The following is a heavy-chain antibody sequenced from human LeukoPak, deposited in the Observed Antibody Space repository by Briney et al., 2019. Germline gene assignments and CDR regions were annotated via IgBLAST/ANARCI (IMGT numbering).Heavy chain of an antibody. CDR3: ARSLEALWCGELLDCFDP. J-gene: IGHJ5*02. D-gene: IGHD3-10*01. V-gene: IGHV4-4*07. CDR2: IYTSGST. Sequence: PSETLSLTCTVSGVSISSYYWSWIRQPAGKGLEWIGRIYTSGSTNYNPSLKSRVTMSVDTSKNQFSLKLSSVTAADTAVYYCARSLEALWCGELLDCFDPWGQGTLVTVSS. CDR1: GVSISSYY.